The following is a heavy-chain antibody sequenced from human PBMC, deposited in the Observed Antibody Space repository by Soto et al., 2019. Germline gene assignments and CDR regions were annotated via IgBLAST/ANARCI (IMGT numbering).Heavy chain of an antibody. D-gene: IGHD1-26*01. Sequence: QVQLVESGGGVVQPGSSLRLSCAASGFTFNTRAMHWVRQAPGKGLEWVAVISYNSGNTFYADSVKGRFTISRDNSKNTLHLQMNSLKTEAAAVYYCAPDATKIVGVRSVYFDDWGQGTLVTVSS. CDR2: ISYNSGNT. CDR1: GFTFNTRA. CDR3: APDATKIVGVRSVYFDD. V-gene: IGHV3-30-3*01. J-gene: IGHJ4*02.